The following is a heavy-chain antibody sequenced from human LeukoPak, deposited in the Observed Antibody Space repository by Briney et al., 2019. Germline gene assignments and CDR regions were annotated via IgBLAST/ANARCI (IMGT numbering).Heavy chain of an antibody. V-gene: IGHV4-59*01. D-gene: IGHD2-15*01. CDR2: IYYRGNT. Sequence: SETLSLTCTVSGGSISGYFRSWIRQPPGEGLEWIGYIYYRGNTIYNLSLKSRATISVDTSKNLFSLELTSVATADTAVYYCARHADIAAYREGLDVWGRGTTVTVSS. J-gene: IGHJ6*04. CDR1: GGSISGYF. CDR3: ARHADIAAYREGLDV.